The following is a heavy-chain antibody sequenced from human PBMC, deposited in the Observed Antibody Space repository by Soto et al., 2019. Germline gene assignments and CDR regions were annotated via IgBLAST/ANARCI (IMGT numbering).Heavy chain of an antibody. D-gene: IGHD5-12*01. CDR3: ARDDKIVATIQGKYGMAV. V-gene: IGHV1-18*01. Sequence: QVQLVQSGAEVKKPGASVKVSCKASGYTFTSYGISWVRQAPGQGLEWMGWISAYNGNTNYAQKLQGRVTMTTDTSTSTADMELRSLRSDDTAVYSCARDDKIVATIQGKYGMAVWGQGTPVTVSS. CDR1: GYTFTSYG. CDR2: ISAYNGNT. J-gene: IGHJ6*02.